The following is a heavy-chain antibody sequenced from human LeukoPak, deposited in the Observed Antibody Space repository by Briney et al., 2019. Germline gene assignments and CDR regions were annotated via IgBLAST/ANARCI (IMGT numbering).Heavy chain of an antibody. D-gene: IGHD4/OR15-4a*01. CDR1: GFTFSSYG. J-gene: IGHJ6*03. V-gene: IGHV3-30*02. CDR2: IRYDGSNK. CDR3: AKDGNGAAGYYYYYYMDV. Sequence: PGGSLRLSCAASGFTFSSYGMYGVRQAPGKGLEWVAFIRYDGSNKYYEDSLKGRFTISRDNSKNTLYLQMNSLRAEDTAVYYCAKDGNGAAGYYYYYYMDVWGKGTTVTVSS.